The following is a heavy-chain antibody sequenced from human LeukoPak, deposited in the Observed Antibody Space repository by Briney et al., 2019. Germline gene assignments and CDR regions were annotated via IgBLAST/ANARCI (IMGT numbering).Heavy chain of an antibody. CDR2: INHSGST. CDR1: GGSFSGYY. Sequence: SETLSLTCAVYGGSFSGYYWSWIRQPPGKGLEWIGEINHSGSTNYNPSLKSRVTISVDTSKNQFSLKLSSVTAADTAVYYCARARVGSSGPDRAYYYYGMDVWGQGTTVTVSS. CDR3: ARARVGSSGPDRAYYYYGMDV. V-gene: IGHV4-34*01. J-gene: IGHJ6*02. D-gene: IGHD3-22*01.